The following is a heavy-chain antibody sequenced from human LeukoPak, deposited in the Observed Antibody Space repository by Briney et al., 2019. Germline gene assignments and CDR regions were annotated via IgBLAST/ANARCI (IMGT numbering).Heavy chain of an antibody. J-gene: IGHJ4*02. CDR3: AKRSDGYSGFDY. V-gene: IGHV3-23*01. Sequence: GGSLRLSCTASGFTFPSYAMSWVRQAPGKGLNWVSAISDSGGSTYYADSVKGRFTISRDNSKNTLYLQMNSLRAEDTAVYYCAKRSDGYSGFDYWGQGTLVTLSS. D-gene: IGHD5-18*01. CDR1: GFTFPSYA. CDR2: ISDSGGST.